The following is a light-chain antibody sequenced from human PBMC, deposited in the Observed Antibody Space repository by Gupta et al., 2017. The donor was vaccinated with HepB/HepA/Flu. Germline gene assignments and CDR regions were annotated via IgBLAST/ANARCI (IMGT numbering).Light chain of an antibody. CDR3: QSADRSATYLYVV. Sequence: SYELTQPPSVSVSPGQTARITCSGDALPKQYAYWYQQKPGQGPVLVIYKDSERPSGIPERFSGSSSGTTVTLTISGVQAEDEADYYCQSADRSATYLYVVFGGGTKLTVL. J-gene: IGLJ2*01. CDR2: KDS. CDR1: ALPKQY. V-gene: IGLV3-25*03.